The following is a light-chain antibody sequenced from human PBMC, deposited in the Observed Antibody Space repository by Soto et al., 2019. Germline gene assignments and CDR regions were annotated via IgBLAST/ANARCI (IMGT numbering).Light chain of an antibody. CDR2: GAS. CDR1: QSVYNNY. Sequence: EIVLTQSPGTLSLSPGERVTLSCRASQSVYNNYLAWYRQKPGQAPRSLIYGASSRATGIPDRFSGSGSGTDFTLSISRLEPEDFAVYYCQQYGSSPPWTFGQGTKVDIK. J-gene: IGKJ1*01. CDR3: QQYGSSPPWT. V-gene: IGKV3-20*01.